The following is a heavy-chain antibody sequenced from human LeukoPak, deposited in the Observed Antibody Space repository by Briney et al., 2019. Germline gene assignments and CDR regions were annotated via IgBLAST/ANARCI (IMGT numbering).Heavy chain of an antibody. CDR3: ARSYYYDSSGYYYAGNFDY. CDR1: GYSFTSYW. CDR2: IYPGDSDT. V-gene: IGHV5-51*01. Sequence: GESLKISCKGSGYSFTSYWIGWVRQMPGKGLEWMGIIYPGDSDTRYSPSFQGQVTISADKSISTAYLQWSSLKASDTAMYYCARSYYYDSSGYYYAGNFDYWGQGTLVTVSS. J-gene: IGHJ4*02. D-gene: IGHD3-22*01.